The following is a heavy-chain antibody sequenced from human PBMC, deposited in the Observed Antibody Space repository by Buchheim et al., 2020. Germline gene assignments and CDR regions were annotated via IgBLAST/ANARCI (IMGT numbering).Heavy chain of an antibody. CDR2: IKQDGSER. J-gene: IGHJ4*02. V-gene: IGHV3-7*01. CDR1: GFSFSGYW. D-gene: IGHD5-24*01. CDR3: ARVQRWLQFSTIQYYFDF. Sequence: EVQLVESGGGLVQPGGSLRLSCLASGFSFSGYWMSWVRQAPGKGLEWVANIKQDGSERYYVDSVKGRFTISRDNAKNSLYLQIKSLRAEDTAIYYCARVQRWLQFSTIQYYFDFWGQGTL.